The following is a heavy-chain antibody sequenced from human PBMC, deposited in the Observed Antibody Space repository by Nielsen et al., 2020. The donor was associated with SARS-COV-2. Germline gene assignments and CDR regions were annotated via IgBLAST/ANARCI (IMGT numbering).Heavy chain of an antibody. CDR2: ISGDGGST. CDR1: GFTFDDYA. D-gene: IGHD3-10*01. CDR3: ASCYGSGSYYPTPNYYYGMDV. V-gene: IGHV3-43*02. J-gene: IGHJ6*02. Sequence: GESLKISCAASGFTFDDYAMHWVRQAPGKGLEWVSLISGDGGSTYYADSVKGRFTISRDNSKNTLYLQMNSLRAEDTAVYYCASCYGSGSYYPTPNYYYGMDVWGQGTTVTVSS.